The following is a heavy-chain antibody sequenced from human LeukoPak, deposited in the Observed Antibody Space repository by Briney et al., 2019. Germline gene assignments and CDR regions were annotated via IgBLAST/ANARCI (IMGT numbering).Heavy chain of an antibody. CDR2: IYPGDSDT. V-gene: IGHV5-51*01. CDR3: ARTYYYDSSGYYLFDL. Sequence: GESLKISCKGSGYSFTSYWIGWVRQMPGKGLEWMGIIYPGDSDTRYSPSFQGQVTISADKSISTAYLQWSSLKASDTAMYYCARTYYYDSSGYYLFDLWGQGTLVTVSS. CDR1: GYSFTSYW. J-gene: IGHJ4*02. D-gene: IGHD3-22*01.